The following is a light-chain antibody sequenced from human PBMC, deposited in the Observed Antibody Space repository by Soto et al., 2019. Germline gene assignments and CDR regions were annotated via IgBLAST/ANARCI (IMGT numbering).Light chain of an antibody. V-gene: IGLV1-51*01. CDR2: DNN. Sequence: QSVLTQPPSVYAAPGQKVTISCSGSSSNIGNNFVSWYQQLPGTAPKLLIYDNNKRPSGIPDRFSGSKSGTSATLGITGLQTVDEADYYCETWDNSLSAYVVFGGGTKLTVL. CDR3: ETWDNSLSAYVV. J-gene: IGLJ2*01. CDR1: SSNIGNNF.